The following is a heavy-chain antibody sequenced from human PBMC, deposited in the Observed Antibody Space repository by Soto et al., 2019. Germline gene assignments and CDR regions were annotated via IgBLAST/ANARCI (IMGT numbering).Heavy chain of an antibody. CDR1: GGSISSYY. V-gene: IGHV4-59*01. CDR3: ARGIPYSNPFFKSKVVDNWFDP. D-gene: IGHD6-13*01. CDR2: IYYSGST. J-gene: IGHJ5*02. Sequence: SETLSLTCTDSGGSISSYYWSWIRQPPGKGLEWIGYIYYSGSTNYNPSLKSRVTISVDTSKNQLSLKLSSVTAADTAVYYCARGIPYSNPFFKSKVVDNWFDPWGQGTLVTVSS.